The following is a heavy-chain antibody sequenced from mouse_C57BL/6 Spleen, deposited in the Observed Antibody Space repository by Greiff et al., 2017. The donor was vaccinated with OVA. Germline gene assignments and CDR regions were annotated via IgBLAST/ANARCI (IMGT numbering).Heavy chain of an antibody. CDR2: IYPSDSET. CDR1: GYTFTSYW. J-gene: IGHJ2*01. CDR3: ARSTGTWGDY. D-gene: IGHD4-1*01. V-gene: IGHV1-61*01. Sequence: QVQLQQPGAELVRPGSSVKLSCKASGYTFTSYWMDWVKQRPGQGLEWIGNIYPSDSETHYNQKFKDKATLTVDKSSSTAYMQLSSLTSEDSAVYYCARSTGTWGDYWGQGTTLTVSS.